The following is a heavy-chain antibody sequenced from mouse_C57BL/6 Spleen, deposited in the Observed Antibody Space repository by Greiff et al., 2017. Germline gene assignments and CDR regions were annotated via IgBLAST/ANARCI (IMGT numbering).Heavy chain of an antibody. D-gene: IGHD2-3*01. CDR1: GYTFTSYW. J-gene: IGHJ4*01. CDR3: ARTLIYDGYQVSPCYAMDY. V-gene: IGHV1-7*01. Sequence: VQLQQSGAELAKPGASVKLSCKASGYTFTSYWMHWVKQRPGQGLEWIGYINPSSGYTKYNQKFKDKATLTADKSSSTAYMQLSSLTYEDSAVYYCARTLIYDGYQVSPCYAMDYWGQGTSVTVSS. CDR2: INPSSGYT.